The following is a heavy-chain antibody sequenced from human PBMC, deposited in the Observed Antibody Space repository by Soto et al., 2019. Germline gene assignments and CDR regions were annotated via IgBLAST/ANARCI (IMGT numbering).Heavy chain of an antibody. CDR3: ARGPGGFGDFSLDY. J-gene: IGHJ4*02. CDR1: GGSINSYY. Sequence: QVQLQESGPGLVKPSETLSLTCTVSGGSINSYYWSWIRQPAGKGLEWIGRIYSGGSTNYNPSLKSRLTVSVDTSKNRCSLKLTSVTAADTAVYYCARGPGGFGDFSLDYWGQGTLVTVSS. D-gene: IGHD3-10*01. CDR2: IYSGGST. V-gene: IGHV4-4*07.